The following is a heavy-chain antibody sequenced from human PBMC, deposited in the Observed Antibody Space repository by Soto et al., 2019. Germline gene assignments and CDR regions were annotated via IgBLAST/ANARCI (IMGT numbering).Heavy chain of an antibody. J-gene: IGHJ4*02. CDR3: AAEYGGNSA. Sequence: QVQLVKSGAEVKKPGSSVKVSCKASGGTFSNYTISWVQQAPGQGLEWMGRIIPILGIANYAQKFQGRVTITADKSTSTAYMELSSLRSEDTAVYYCAAEYGGNSAWGQGTLVTVSS. CDR1: GGTFSNYT. D-gene: IGHD4-17*01. V-gene: IGHV1-69*02. CDR2: IIPILGIA.